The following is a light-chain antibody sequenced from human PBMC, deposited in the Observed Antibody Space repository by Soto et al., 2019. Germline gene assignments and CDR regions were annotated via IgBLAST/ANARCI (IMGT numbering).Light chain of an antibody. CDR2: DAS. CDR3: LQYETYWT. V-gene: IGKV1-5*01. J-gene: IGKJ1*01. Sequence: DIQMTQSPSTLSASVGDRVTMTCRASQSIRSWLAWYQQKPGKAPKLLIYDASSLESGVPSRFSGSGSGTEFTLTISSLQPDDFATYYCLQYETYWTFGQGTKVDIK. CDR1: QSIRSW.